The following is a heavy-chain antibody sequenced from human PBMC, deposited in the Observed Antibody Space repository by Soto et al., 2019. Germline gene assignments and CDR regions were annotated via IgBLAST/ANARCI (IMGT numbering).Heavy chain of an antibody. V-gene: IGHV3-23*01. CDR1: GFTFSSYA. D-gene: IGHD3-10*01. CDR2: ISGSGGST. Sequence: GGSLRLSCAASGFTFSSYAMSWVRQAPGKGLEWVSAISGSGGSTYYADSVKGRFTISRDNSKNTLYLQMNSLRAEDTAVYYCAKDNRGRYNYYGMDVWGQGTTVTVSS. CDR3: AKDNRGRYNYYGMDV. J-gene: IGHJ6*02.